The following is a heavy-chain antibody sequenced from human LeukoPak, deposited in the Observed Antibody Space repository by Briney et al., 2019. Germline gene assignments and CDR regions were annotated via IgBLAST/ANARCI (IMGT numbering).Heavy chain of an antibody. V-gene: IGHV3-23*01. J-gene: IGHJ4*02. D-gene: IGHD2-2*01. CDR1: GFPFSNYA. CDR3: AKQDIAVVPASFFFKTEFDF. CDR2: ISNSGDYT. Sequence: GGPLRLSCAASGFPFSNYAMSWVRQAPGKGLEWVSAISNSGDYTYYADSVKGRFTISRDNSKNTLYLQMNTLRAEDTAVYYCAKQDIAVVPASFFFKTEFDFWGQGALVIVSS.